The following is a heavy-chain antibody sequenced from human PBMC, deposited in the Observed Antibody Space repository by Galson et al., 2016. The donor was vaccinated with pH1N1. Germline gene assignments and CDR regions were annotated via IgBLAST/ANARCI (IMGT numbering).Heavy chain of an antibody. J-gene: IGHJ3*02. CDR3: ARKPRDPALDI. D-gene: IGHD3-10*01. Sequence: SVKVSCKASGYTFTNYGITWVRQAPGQGLEWMGWISAYNGNTNHAHKLQGTVTMTTDTSTSTADLGRLGLGYDDTAVYYCARKPRDPALDIWGQGTMVTVSS. CDR1: GYTFTNYG. V-gene: IGHV1-18*01. CDR2: ISAYNGNT.